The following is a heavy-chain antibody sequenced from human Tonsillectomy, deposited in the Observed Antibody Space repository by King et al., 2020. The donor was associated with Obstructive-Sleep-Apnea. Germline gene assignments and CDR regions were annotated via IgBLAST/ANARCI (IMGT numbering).Heavy chain of an antibody. CDR3: ARASCSGGSCYSDLFLLVRGMDV. CDR2: IIPILGIA. Sequence: QLVQSGAEVKKPGSSVKVSCKASGGTFSSYAISWVRQAPGQGLEWMGRIIPILGIANYAQKFQGRVTITADKSTSTAYMELSSLGSEDTAVYYCARASCSGGSCYSDLFLLVRGMDVWGQGTTVTVSS. V-gene: IGHV1-69*04. CDR1: GGTFSSYA. J-gene: IGHJ6*02. D-gene: IGHD2-15*01.